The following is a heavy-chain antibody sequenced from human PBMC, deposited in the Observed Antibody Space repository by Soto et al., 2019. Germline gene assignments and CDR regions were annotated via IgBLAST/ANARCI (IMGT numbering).Heavy chain of an antibody. D-gene: IGHD4-4*01. J-gene: IGHJ4*02. CDR1: GYTFTSYG. Sequence: QVQLVQSGAEVKQPGASVKVSCKGSGYTFTSYGISWVRQAPGQGLEWMGWIDVNTNYAQKFQGRVTMTTDTSTSEAYRELRSLRSDATAGYYCARESMSYDYSNLRYWGQGTQVTVSS. V-gene: IGHV1-18*04. CDR2: IDVNT. CDR3: ARESMSYDYSNLRY.